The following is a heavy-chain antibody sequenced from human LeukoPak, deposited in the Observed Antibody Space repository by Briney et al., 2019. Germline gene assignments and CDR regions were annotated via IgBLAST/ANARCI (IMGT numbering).Heavy chain of an antibody. Sequence: GGSLRLSCAASGFTFSSYWMSWVRQAPGKELEWVANIKQDGSEKYYVDSVKGRFTISRDNAKNSLYLQMNSLRAEDTAVYYCARSPDPGDPDYWGQGTLVTVSS. CDR2: IKQDGSEK. V-gene: IGHV3-7*01. CDR1: GFTFSSYW. J-gene: IGHJ4*02. CDR3: ARSPDPGDPDY. D-gene: IGHD3-16*01.